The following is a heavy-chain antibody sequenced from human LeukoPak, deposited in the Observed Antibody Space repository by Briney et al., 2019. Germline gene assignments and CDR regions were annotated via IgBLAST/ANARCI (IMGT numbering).Heavy chain of an antibody. Sequence: GGSLRLSCAASGFTFSNAWMSWVRQAPGKGLEWVGRIESKTDGGTTDYAAPVKGRFTISRDDSKNTLYLQMNSLKTEDTAVYYCTTRDSSSWYEAFDIWGQGAMVTVSS. J-gene: IGHJ3*02. V-gene: IGHV3-15*04. CDR2: IESKTDGGTT. D-gene: IGHD6-13*01. CDR1: GFTFSNAW. CDR3: TTRDSSSWYEAFDI.